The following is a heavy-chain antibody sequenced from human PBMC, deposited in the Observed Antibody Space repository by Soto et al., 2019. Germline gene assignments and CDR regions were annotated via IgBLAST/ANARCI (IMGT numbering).Heavy chain of an antibody. CDR3: ENWVVVRFSGWLSPSHYCYGMDV. CDR2: ISGSGGST. CDR1: GFTFSSYA. Sequence: PGGSLRLSCAASGFTFSSYAMSWVRQAPGKGLEWVSAISGSGGSTYYADSVKGRFTISRDNSKNTLYLQMNSLRAEDTAVYYCENWVVVRFSGWLSPSHYCYGMDVWGQGTTVTVSS. V-gene: IGHV3-23*01. D-gene: IGHD3-3*01. J-gene: IGHJ6*02.